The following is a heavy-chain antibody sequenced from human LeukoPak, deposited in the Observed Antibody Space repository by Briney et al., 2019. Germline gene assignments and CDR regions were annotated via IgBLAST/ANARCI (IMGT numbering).Heavy chain of an antibody. Sequence: AGGSLRLSCAASGFTLSSYWMSWVRQAPGKGLEWVANIKQDGSEKYYVDSVKGRFTISRDNAKNSLYLQMNSLRAEDTAVYYCAQTPGLDVWGKGTTVTVSS. V-gene: IGHV3-7*01. CDR2: IKQDGSEK. CDR1: GFTLSSYW. J-gene: IGHJ6*04. CDR3: AQTPGLDV.